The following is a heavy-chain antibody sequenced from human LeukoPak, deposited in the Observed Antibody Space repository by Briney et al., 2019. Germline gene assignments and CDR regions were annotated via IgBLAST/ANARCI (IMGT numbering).Heavy chain of an antibody. CDR2: IYTSGST. CDR3: ARDPSAGRITMVRGVIRTSHWFDP. V-gene: IGHV4-61*02. J-gene: IGHJ5*02. Sequence: SETLSLTCTVSGGSISSGSYYWSWIRQPAGKGLEWIGRIYTSGSTNYNPSLKSRVTISVDTSKNQFSLKLSSVTAADTAVYYCARDPSAGRITMVRGVIRTSHWFDPWGQGTLVTVSS. CDR1: GGSISSGSYY. D-gene: IGHD3-10*01.